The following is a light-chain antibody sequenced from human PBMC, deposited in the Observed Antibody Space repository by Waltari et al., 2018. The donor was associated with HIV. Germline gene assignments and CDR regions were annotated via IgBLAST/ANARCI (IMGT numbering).Light chain of an antibody. CDR1: SSDGGNYNL. Sequence: QSVLTQPASVSGSPGQSITISCTGTSSDGGNYNLVSWYQQHPGKAPNRIIYEVTERPSGVSNRFSGFKSANTASLTISGVQAEDEADYYCFSYVGSSLWVFGGGTKLTVL. J-gene: IGLJ3*02. V-gene: IGLV2-23*02. CDR3: FSYVGSSLWV. CDR2: EVT.